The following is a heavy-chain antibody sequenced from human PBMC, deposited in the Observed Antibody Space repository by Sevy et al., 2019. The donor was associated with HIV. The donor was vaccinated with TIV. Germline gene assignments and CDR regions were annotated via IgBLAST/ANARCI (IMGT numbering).Heavy chain of an antibody. CDR1: GFTFSSYA. J-gene: IGHJ6*02. D-gene: IGHD3-22*01. CDR3: HGDYDSSQLASYYYYGMDV. CDR2: IRGSGGST. V-gene: IGHV3-23*01. Sequence: GGSLRLSCAASGFTFSSYAMSWVRQAPGKGLEWVSTIRGSGGSTYYAASVKGRFTISRDNSKNTLYLQMNSLRAEDTAVYYCHGDYDSSQLASYYYYGMDVWGQGTTVTVSS.